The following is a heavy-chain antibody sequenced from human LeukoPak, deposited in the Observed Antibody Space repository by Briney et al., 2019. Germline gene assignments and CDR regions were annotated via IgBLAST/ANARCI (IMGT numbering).Heavy chain of an antibody. V-gene: IGHV4-59*01. Sequence: TSETLSLTCTVSGGSISSYYWSWIRQPPGQGLEWIGYIYYSGSTNYNPSLKSRVTISVDTSKNQFSLKLSSVTAADTAVYYCARAGFYCSSTSCPKSLYYYYMDVWGKGTTVTISS. J-gene: IGHJ6*03. CDR2: IYYSGST. D-gene: IGHD2-2*01. CDR1: GGSISSYY. CDR3: ARAGFYCSSTSCPKSLYYYYMDV.